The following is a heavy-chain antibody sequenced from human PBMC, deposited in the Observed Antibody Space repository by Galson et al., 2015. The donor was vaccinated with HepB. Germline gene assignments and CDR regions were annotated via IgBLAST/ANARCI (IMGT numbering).Heavy chain of an antibody. J-gene: IGHJ5*02. V-gene: IGHV1-46*04. Sequence: SVKVSCKASGYTFTSCYMHWVRQAPGQGLEWMGIINPSGGSTNYAQKLQGRVTMTRDTSTSTVYMELSSLRSEDTAVYYCATGTLTDDSKGHFNWFDPWGQGTLVTVSS. CDR2: INPSGGST. CDR1: GYTFTSCY. CDR3: ATGTLTDDSKGHFNWFDP. D-gene: IGHD2-21*02.